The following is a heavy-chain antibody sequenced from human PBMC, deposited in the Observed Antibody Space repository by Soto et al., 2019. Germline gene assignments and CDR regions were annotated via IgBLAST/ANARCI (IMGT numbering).Heavy chain of an antibody. V-gene: IGHV3-23*01. Sequence: XGSLRLSYTAAGFTFNNYAMPWVRQAPGKGLEWVSTISGSGDTYYADSVKGRFAISRDNSKDTVYVQLSSLRADDTAVYYCARIWNTNMDRSFHYWGQGNLGTVSS. D-gene: IGHD5-18*01. CDR2: ISGSGDT. J-gene: IGHJ4*02. CDR1: GFTFNNYA. CDR3: ARIWNTNMDRSFHY.